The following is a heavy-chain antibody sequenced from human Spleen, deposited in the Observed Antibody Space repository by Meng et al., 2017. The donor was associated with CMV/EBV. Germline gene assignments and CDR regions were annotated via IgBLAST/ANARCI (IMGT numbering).Heavy chain of an antibody. D-gene: IGHD3-10*01. CDR2: ISAYNGNT. V-gene: IGHV1-18*01. CDR1: GYTFTSYG. J-gene: IGHJ4*02. CDR3: ARDSMVRGGVSIY. Sequence: VRRVQLWTWLKEPGASVKVSCKSSGYTFTSYGISWVRQAPGQGLEWMGWISAYNGNTNYAQKLQGRVTMTTDTSTSTAYMELSSLRSEDTAVYYCARDSMVRGGVSIYWGQGTLVTVSS.